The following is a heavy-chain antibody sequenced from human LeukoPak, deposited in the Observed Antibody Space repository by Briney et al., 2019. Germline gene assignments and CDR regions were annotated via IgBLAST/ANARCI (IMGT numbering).Heavy chain of an antibody. J-gene: IGHJ4*02. D-gene: IGHD2-2*02. CDR3: AKADCSSTSCYTVDY. Sequence: GGSLRLSCAASGFTFSSYAMIWLRQAPGKGLEWVSAISVSGGSTYYADSVKGRFTISRDNSKNTLYLQMNSLRAEDTAVYYCAKADCSSTSCYTVDYWGQGTLVTVSS. CDR2: ISVSGGST. CDR1: GFTFSSYA. V-gene: IGHV3-23*01.